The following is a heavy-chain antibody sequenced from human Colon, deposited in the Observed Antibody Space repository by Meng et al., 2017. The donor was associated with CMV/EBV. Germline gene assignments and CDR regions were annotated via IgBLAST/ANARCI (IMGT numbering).Heavy chain of an antibody. CDR2: INPYSGDT. V-gene: IGHV1-2*02. D-gene: IGHD3-3*01. J-gene: IGHJ4*02. CDR1: GYTFTGYL. Sequence: QVPLIQSGAGMREPGASVKVSCKASGYTFTGYLIHWVRQAPGQGLEWMGWINPYSGDTIYAQKFEVGVTMTRDASITTAYLELSSLKSDDTAVYYCGTFGGDFDYWGQGTLVTVSS. CDR3: GTFGGDFDY.